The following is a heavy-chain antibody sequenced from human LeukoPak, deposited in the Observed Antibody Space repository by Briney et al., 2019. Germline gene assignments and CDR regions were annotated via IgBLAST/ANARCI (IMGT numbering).Heavy chain of an antibody. D-gene: IGHD2-15*01. CDR1: GFIFSNTN. Sequence: PGGSLRLSCAASGFIFSNTNMNWVRQAPGKGLEWVSVVSGSGGSTYNADSVKGRLTISRDNSKNTLYLQMNSLRAEDTAVYYCAKQVVGTTRYFDLWGRGTLVT. V-gene: IGHV3-23*01. CDR3: AKQVVGTTRYFDL. CDR2: VSGSGGST. J-gene: IGHJ2*01.